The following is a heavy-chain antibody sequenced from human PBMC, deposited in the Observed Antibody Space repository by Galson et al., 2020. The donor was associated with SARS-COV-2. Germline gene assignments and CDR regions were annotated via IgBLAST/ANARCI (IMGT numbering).Heavy chain of an antibody. Sequence: GGSLRLSCAASGFTFNYYGMSWVRQGPGKGLEWVSGINGDGGRPFYAGSVKGRFTISRDNSRNIVFLQMNSLRAEDTALYYCARGQDGLSFSELNYWGQGTLVTVSS. CDR1: GFTFNYYG. D-gene: IGHD1-7*01. CDR2: INGDGGRP. V-gene: IGHV3-23*01. CDR3: ARGQDGLSFSELNY. J-gene: IGHJ4*02.